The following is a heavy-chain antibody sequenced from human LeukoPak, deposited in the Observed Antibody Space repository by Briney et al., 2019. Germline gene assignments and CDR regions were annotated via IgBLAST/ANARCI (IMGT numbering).Heavy chain of an antibody. D-gene: IGHD2-8*01. CDR3: LRALAATVGQWYFDY. J-gene: IGHJ4*02. CDR1: GFTFGDYP. Sequence: GGSLGLSCKASGFTFGDYPMSWVRQAPGKGLEWVSFITSKAYGETAEYAAAVRGRFTTSRDDSNSIAYLQMSSLKSDDTAVYYCLRALAATVGQWYFDYSGQGTLVTVSS. V-gene: IGHV3-49*04. CDR2: ITSKAYGETA.